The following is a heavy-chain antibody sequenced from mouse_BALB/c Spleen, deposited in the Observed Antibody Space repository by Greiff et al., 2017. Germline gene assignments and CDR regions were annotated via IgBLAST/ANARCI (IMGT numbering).Heavy chain of an antibody. J-gene: IGHJ3*01. CDR2: INPSTGYT. Sequence: VKLVESGAELAKPGASVKMSCKASGYTFTSYWMHWVKQRPGQGLEWIGYINPSTGYTEYNQKFKDKATLTADKSSSTAYMQLSSLTSEDSAVYYCARDDGYDGRFAYWGQGTLVTVSA. V-gene: IGHV1-7*01. CDR3: ARDDGYDGRFAY. D-gene: IGHD2-2*01. CDR1: GYTFTSYW.